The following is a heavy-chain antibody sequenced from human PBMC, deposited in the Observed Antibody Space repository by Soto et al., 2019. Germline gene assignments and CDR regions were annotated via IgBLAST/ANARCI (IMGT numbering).Heavy chain of an antibody. J-gene: IGHJ6*02. V-gene: IGHV1-46*03. CDR3: AASGWDSYYYYGMDV. CDR2: INPSGGST. Sequence: ASVKVSCKASGYTFTSYYMHWVRQAPGQGLEWMGIINPSGGSTSYAQKFQGRVTMTRDTSTSTVYMELSSLRSEDTAVYYCAASGWDSYYYYGMDVWGQGTTVTVSS. D-gene: IGHD6-19*01. CDR1: GYTFTSYY.